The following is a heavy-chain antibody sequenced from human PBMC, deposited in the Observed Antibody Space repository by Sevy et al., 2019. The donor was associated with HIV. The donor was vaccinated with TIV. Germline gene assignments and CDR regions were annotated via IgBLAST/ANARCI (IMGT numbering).Heavy chain of an antibody. V-gene: IGHV3-15*01. CDR3: AIDHRRDGMIVVPFEK. D-gene: IGHD3-22*01. CDR1: GLSFSNAW. Sequence: GGCLRLSCAASGLSFSNAWMAWVRQAPGKGLEWVGRIRSETGGGTTDFAAFAKGKFTISRDDPKNTLYLQINSLKTEDTAVYYCAIDHRRDGMIVVPFEKWGLGTLVTVSS. J-gene: IGHJ4*02. CDR2: IRSETGGGTT.